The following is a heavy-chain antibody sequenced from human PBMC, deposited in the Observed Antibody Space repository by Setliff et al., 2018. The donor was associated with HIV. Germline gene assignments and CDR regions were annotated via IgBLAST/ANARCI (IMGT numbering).Heavy chain of an antibody. V-gene: IGHV4-34*09. J-gene: IGHJ2*01. D-gene: IGHD1-26*01. CDR3: ARSAMAKYSYGQSPIPSYWFFDL. CDR2: IHHSGIT. CDR1: GGSFSGYY. Sequence: SETLSLTCAVYGGSFSGYYWGWIRQPPGKGLEWIGEIHHSGITNYNPSLKSRVTISVDTSKNQFSLKLSSVTAAATAVYYCARSAMAKYSYGQSPIPSYWFFDLWGRGTLVTVSS.